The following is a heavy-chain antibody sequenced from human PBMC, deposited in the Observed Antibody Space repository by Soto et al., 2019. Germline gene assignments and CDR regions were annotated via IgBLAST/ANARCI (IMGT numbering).Heavy chain of an antibody. CDR1: GFTFHPYA. Sequence: EVQLLESGGDLVQPGGSLRLSCAASGFTFHPYALTWVRQAPGKGLEWVSSISASGGTYFADSVKGRFNISRDKTKSTLFRQMNSLRVEDTAVYYCAKYAGRQIVLLQVANYCANWGQGTLLTFAS. CDR3: AKYAGRQIVLLQVANYCAN. J-gene: IGHJ4*02. V-gene: IGHV3-23*01. D-gene: IGHD3-10*01. CDR2: ISASGGT.